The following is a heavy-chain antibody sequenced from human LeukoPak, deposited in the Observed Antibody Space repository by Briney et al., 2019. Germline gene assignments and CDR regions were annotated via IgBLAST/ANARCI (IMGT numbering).Heavy chain of an antibody. Sequence: PGGSLRLSCAASGFTFSSYAMHWVRQAPGKGLEWVAVISYDGSNKYYADSVKGRFTISRDKSKNTLYLQMNSLRAVDTAVYYCAKGEDMIAAFGAFDIWGQGTMVTVSS. CDR2: ISYDGSNK. V-gene: IGHV3-30*04. CDR3: AKGEDMIAAFGAFDI. CDR1: GFTFSSYA. D-gene: IGHD6-13*01. J-gene: IGHJ3*02.